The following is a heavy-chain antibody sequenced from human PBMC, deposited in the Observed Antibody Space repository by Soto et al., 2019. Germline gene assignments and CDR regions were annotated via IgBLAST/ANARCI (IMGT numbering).Heavy chain of an antibody. V-gene: IGHV3-23*01. CDR3: AKRRGAGGHFDY. CDR1: GFTFSSYA. J-gene: IGHJ4*02. Sequence: LRLSCAASGFTFSSYAMGWVRQGPGEGLEWVAVVSIGGSTHYADSVRGRFTISRDNSKNTLSLQMNSLTAEDTAVYFCAKRRGAGGHFDYWGQGALVTV. D-gene: IGHD2-15*01. CDR2: VSIGGST.